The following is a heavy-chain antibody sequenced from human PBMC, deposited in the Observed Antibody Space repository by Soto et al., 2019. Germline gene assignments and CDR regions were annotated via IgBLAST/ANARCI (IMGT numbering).Heavy chain of an antibody. CDR3: ARDDDGSGGENRFDP. CDR1: GGTFSSYT. D-gene: IGHD3-10*01. V-gene: IGHV1-69*08. Sequence: QVQLVQSGAEVKKPGSSVKVSCKASGGTFSSYTISWVRQAPGQGLEWMGRLIPILGIANYAQKVQGRVTSTADKSTSTAYMERSSLRSEDTAVYDCARDDDGSGGENRFDPRGQGTLVTVSS. J-gene: IGHJ5*02. CDR2: LIPILGIA.